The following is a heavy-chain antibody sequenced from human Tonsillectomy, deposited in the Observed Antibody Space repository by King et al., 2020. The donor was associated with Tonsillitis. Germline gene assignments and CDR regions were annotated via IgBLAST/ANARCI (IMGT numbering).Heavy chain of an antibody. D-gene: IGHD6-19*01. CDR3: AKARQWLVHFDY. CDR1: GFTFSSYG. CDR2: ISSDCSKK. V-gene: IGHV3-30*18. J-gene: IGHJ4*02. Sequence: VQLVESGGGVVQPGRSLRLSCAASGFTFSSYGIHWVRQAPGKGLEWVAVISSDCSKKYYADSVRGRFTISRDNSKNTLYLQMNSLRADDTAVYYCAKARQWLVHFDYWGQGTLVTVSS.